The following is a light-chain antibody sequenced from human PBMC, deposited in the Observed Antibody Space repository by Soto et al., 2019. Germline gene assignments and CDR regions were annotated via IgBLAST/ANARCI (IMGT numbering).Light chain of an antibody. Sequence: QSALTQPPSVSGSPGQSVTISCTGTSSDVGSYNRVSWYQQPPGTAPKLMIYEVSNRPSGVPDRFSGSKSGNTASLTISGLQAEDEADYYCSSYTDTKSLVFGTGTKVTVL. CDR1: SSDVGSYNR. CDR3: SSYTDTKSLV. V-gene: IGLV2-18*02. CDR2: EVS. J-gene: IGLJ1*01.